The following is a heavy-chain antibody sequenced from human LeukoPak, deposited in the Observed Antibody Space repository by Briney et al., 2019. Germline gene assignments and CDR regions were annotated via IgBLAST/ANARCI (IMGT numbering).Heavy chain of an antibody. J-gene: IGHJ4*02. V-gene: IGHV3-23*01. CDR3: AKDPDIVVVTAIFDY. Sequence: GGSLRLSCAASGFTFSSYAMSWVRQAPGKGLGWVSAISGSGGSTYYADSVKGRFTISRDNSKNTLYLQMNSLRAEDTAVYYCAKDPDIVVVTAIFDYWGQGTLVTVSS. D-gene: IGHD2-21*02. CDR1: GFTFSSYA. CDR2: ISGSGGST.